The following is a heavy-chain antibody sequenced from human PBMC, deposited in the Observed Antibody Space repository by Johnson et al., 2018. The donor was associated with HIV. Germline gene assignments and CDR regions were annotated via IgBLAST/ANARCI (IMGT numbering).Heavy chain of an antibody. CDR2: ISYDGSNQ. CDR3: ALKAAFNEAFDI. Sequence: QVQLVESGGGLVQPGGSLKLSCAASGFTFSNYAIHWVRQAPGKGLEWVTVISYDGSNQYYADSVKGRFTVSRDNSKNTLYLKMNSLRAEDTAVYYCALKAAFNEAFDIWGQGTMVTVSS. J-gene: IGHJ3*02. V-gene: IGHV3-30*04. D-gene: IGHD6-25*01. CDR1: GFTFSNYA.